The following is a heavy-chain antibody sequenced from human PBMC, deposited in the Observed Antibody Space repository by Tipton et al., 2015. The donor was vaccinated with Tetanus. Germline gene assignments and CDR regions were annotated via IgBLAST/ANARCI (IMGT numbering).Heavy chain of an antibody. J-gene: IGHJ6*02. CDR2: IDPNSGGT. CDR1: GYTFTGYY. V-gene: IGHV1-2*02. CDR3: ARDRGDYIYYGMDV. D-gene: IGHD3-22*01. Sequence: QMQLVQSGAEVKKPGASVKVSCTASGYTFTGYYMYWVRQAPGQGLEWMGWIDPNSGGTIYAQKFQGRITMTRDTSISTAYMELNSLRSDDTAVYYCARDRGDYIYYGMDVWGPGTTVTVS.